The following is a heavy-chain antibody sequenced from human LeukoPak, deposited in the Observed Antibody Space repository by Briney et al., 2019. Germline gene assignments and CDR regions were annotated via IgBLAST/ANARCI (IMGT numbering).Heavy chain of an antibody. J-gene: IGHJ4*02. CDR3: ERGSAFDY. Sequence: SETLSLTCAVYGGSFSGYYWSWIRQPPGKGLEWIGEINHSGSTNYNPSLKSRVTISVDTSKNQFSLKLSSVTGADTAVYYCERGSAFDYWGEGTLVTVSS. CDR1: GGSFSGYY. V-gene: IGHV4-34*01. CDR2: INHSGST.